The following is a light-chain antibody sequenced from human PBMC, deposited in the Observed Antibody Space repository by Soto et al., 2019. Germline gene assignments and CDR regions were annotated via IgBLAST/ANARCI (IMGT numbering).Light chain of an antibody. V-gene: IGLV2-14*03. CDR3: VSYKRSDTLV. Sequence: QSVLTQPASVSGSPGQSITISCTGTSSDIGAYDYVSWYQHQAGKAPKLIFYGVHHQPSGVSNRFSASKSGNTASLTISWIQTEDEADYYCVSYKRSDTLVFCGGTKLTVL. J-gene: IGLJ2*01. CDR2: GVH. CDR1: SSDIGAYDY.